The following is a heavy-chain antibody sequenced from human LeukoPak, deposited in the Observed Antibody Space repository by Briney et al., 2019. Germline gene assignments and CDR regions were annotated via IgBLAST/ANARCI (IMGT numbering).Heavy chain of an antibody. Sequence: GGSLRLSCAASGFPFSSYWMSWVRQAPGKGLEWVANIKQDGSEKYYVDSVKGRFTISRDNAKNSLYLQMNSLRAEDTAVYYCARNPYTSGWYDYWGQGTLVTVSS. J-gene: IGHJ4*02. CDR3: ARNPYTSGWYDY. V-gene: IGHV3-7*01. D-gene: IGHD6-19*01. CDR2: IKQDGSEK. CDR1: GFPFSSYW.